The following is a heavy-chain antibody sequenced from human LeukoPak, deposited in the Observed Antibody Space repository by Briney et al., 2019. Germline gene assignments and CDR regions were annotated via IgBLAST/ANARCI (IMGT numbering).Heavy chain of an antibody. CDR2: IIPIFGTA. CDR1: GYTFTTYP. Sequence: SVKVSCKAAGYTFTTYPITWVRQAPGQGLEWMGGIIPIFGTANYAQKFQGRVTITADESTSTAYMELSSLRSEDTAVYYCARDNTMGGHMDVWGKGTTVTVSS. V-gene: IGHV1-69*13. CDR3: ARDNTMGGHMDV. D-gene: IGHD3-16*01. J-gene: IGHJ6*03.